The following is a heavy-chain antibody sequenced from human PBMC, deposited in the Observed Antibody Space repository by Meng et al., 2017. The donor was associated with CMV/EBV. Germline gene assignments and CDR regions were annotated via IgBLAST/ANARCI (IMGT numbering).Heavy chain of an antibody. Sequence: GESLKISCAASGFTVTSNYMSWVRQAPGKGLEWVSVIYSGGSAYFADSVKGRFTTSRDNSKNTLYLQMNSLRAEDTAVYYCAKETRVHYDSSAPGYWGQGTLVTVSS. J-gene: IGHJ4*02. CDR1: GFTVTSNY. V-gene: IGHV3-53*01. D-gene: IGHD3-22*01. CDR3: AKETRVHYDSSAPGY. CDR2: IYSGGSA.